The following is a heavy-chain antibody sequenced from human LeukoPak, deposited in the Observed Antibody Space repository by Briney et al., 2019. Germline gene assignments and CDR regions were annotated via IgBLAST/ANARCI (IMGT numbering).Heavy chain of an antibody. V-gene: IGHV4-39*01. J-gene: IGHJ6*03. CDR1: GGSISSSSYY. Sequence: SETLSLTCTVSGGSISSSSYYWGWIRRPPGKGLEWIGSFYYSGSTYYNPSLKSRVTISVDTSKNQFSLKLSSVTAADTAVYYCATTVTAPYYYYMDVWGKGTTVTVS. D-gene: IGHD4-11*01. CDR2: FYYSGST. CDR3: ATTVTAPYYYYMDV.